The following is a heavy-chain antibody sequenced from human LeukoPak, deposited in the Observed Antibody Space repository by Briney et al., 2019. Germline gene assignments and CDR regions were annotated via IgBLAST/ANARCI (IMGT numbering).Heavy chain of an antibody. D-gene: IGHD4-17*01. Sequence: GALRLSCAASGFTFSSYEMNWVRQAPGKGLEWISYISSSGSSISYADSVKGRFTISRDNAKNSLNLQMSSLRAEDTAVYYCAKPNRYGDYSFFGVWGQGTLVTVSS. CDR3: AKPNRYGDYSFFGV. J-gene: IGHJ4*02. CDR1: GFTFSSYE. CDR2: ISSSGSSI. V-gene: IGHV3-48*03.